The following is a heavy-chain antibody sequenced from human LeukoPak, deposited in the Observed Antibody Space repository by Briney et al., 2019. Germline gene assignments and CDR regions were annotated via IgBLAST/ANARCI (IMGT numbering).Heavy chain of an antibody. Sequence: GGSLRLSCAASGFTFGSYWMSWVRQAPDKGLEWVANIKEDGSEKYYVDSVKGRFTISRDNAKNSLYLQTNSLRAEDTAVYYCARGLRGPDYWGQGTLVTVSS. CDR1: GFTFGSYW. J-gene: IGHJ4*02. V-gene: IGHV3-7*01. CDR2: IKEDGSEK. CDR3: ARGLRGPDY. D-gene: IGHD3-16*01.